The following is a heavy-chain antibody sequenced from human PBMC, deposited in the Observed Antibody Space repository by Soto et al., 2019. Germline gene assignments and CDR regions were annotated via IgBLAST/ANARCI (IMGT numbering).Heavy chain of an antibody. D-gene: IGHD5-12*01. V-gene: IGHV1-8*01. CDR1: GYTFTSYD. CDR2: MNPNSGNT. CDR3: ASLGYSGSGYDY. Sequence: QVQLVQSGAEVKKPGASVKVSCKASGYTFTSYDINWVRQATGQGLEWMGWMNPNSGNTGYAQKFKGRVTMTRTTSIRTAYMELSSLRSEDTAVYYCASLGYSGSGYDYWGQGTLVTVSS. J-gene: IGHJ4*02.